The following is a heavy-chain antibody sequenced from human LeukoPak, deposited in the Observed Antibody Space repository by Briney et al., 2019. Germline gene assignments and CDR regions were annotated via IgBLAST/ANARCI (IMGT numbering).Heavy chain of an antibody. V-gene: IGHV3-21*01. CDR3: VKNGWLDY. Sequence: GGSLRLSCAASGFTFSSQNMNWARRAPGKGLEWVAYISTSGDSTKYADSVEGRFTISRDNVENSLYLLMNSLRVDGTAVYYCVKNGWLDYWGQGIVVTVSS. J-gene: IGHJ4*02. D-gene: IGHD6-19*01. CDR1: GFTFSSQN. CDR2: ISTSGDST.